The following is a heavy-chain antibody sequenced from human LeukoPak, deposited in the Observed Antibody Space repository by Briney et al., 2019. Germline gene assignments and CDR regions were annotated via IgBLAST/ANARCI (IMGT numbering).Heavy chain of an antibody. Sequence: PSETLSLTCTVSGGSISSYYWSWIRQPPGKGLEWIGYIYTSGSTNYNPSLKSRGTISVDTSKNQFSLKLSSVTAADTAVYYCARHESGYYTLDYWGQGTLVTVSS. CDR2: IYTSGST. D-gene: IGHD3-3*01. CDR3: ARHESGYYTLDY. V-gene: IGHV4-4*09. CDR1: GGSISSYY. J-gene: IGHJ4*02.